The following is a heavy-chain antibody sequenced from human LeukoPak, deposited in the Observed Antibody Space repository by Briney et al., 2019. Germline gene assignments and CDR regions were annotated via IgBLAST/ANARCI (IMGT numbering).Heavy chain of an antibody. Sequence: PSETLSLTCTVSGGSMSSGGYYWSRIRQHPGKGLEWIGYIYYSGSTYYNPSLKSRVTISVDTSKNQFSLKLSSVTAADTAVYYCARGAILTGLDYWGQRTLVTVSS. CDR3: ARGAILTGLDY. CDR1: GGSMSSGGYY. D-gene: IGHD3-9*01. CDR2: IYYSGST. J-gene: IGHJ4*02. V-gene: IGHV4-31*03.